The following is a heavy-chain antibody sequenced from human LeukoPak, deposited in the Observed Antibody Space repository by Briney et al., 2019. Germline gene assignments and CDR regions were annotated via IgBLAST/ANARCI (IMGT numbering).Heavy chain of an antibody. D-gene: IGHD5-18*01. CDR3: AHRHLIGYTYDF. CDR2: IYGNGDE. Sequence: ESGPTLVKPTQTLTLTCTFSGFSLTSDRAGVGWIRQHPGKALEWLALIYGNGDERYSPSLRSRLTITKDTSKNQVVLTMTNMDPVDTATYFCAHRHLIGYTYDFWGQGTLVTVSS. CDR1: GFSLTSDRAG. J-gene: IGHJ4*02. V-gene: IGHV2-5*01.